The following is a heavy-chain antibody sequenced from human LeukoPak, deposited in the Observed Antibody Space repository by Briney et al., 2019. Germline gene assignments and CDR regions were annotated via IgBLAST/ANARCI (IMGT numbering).Heavy chain of an antibody. CDR3: ARDFRYGSGSYYCY. D-gene: IGHD3-10*01. J-gene: IGHJ4*02. CDR2: ISAYNGNT. CDR1: GYTFTSYG. Sequence: ASVKVSCKASGYTFTSYGISWVRQAPGQGLEWMGWISAYNGNTNYAQKLQGRVTMTTDTSTSPAYMELRSLRSDDTAVYYCARDFRYGSGSYYCYWGQGTLVTVSS. V-gene: IGHV1-18*04.